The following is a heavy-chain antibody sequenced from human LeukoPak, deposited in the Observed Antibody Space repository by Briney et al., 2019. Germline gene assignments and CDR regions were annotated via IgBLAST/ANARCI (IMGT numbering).Heavy chain of an antibody. D-gene: IGHD3-10*01. CDR1: GGSISSRGYY. J-gene: IGHJ4*02. CDR2: IYPSGSA. V-gene: IGHV4-61*02. Sequence: PSETLSLTCAVSGGSISSRGYYWTWIRQSAGKGLEWIGRIYPSGSANYNPSFKSRVTISLDASKNQFSLKLSSMTAADTALYYCAREPAAGSGNYWGQGTLVTVSS. CDR3: AREPAAGSGNY.